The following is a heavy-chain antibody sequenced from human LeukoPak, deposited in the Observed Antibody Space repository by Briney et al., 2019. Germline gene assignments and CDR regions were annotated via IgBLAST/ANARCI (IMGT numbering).Heavy chain of an antibody. D-gene: IGHD5-24*01. CDR3: ARNSLEPADGYNEFDY. V-gene: IGHV1-18*01. CDR2: ISAYNGNT. CDR1: GYTFTSYG. Sequence: GASVKVSCKASGYTFTSYGISWVRQAPGQGLEWMGWISAYNGNTNYAQKLKGRVTMTTDTSTSTAYMELRSLRSDDTAVYYCARNSLEPADGYNEFDYWGQGTLVTVSS. J-gene: IGHJ4*02.